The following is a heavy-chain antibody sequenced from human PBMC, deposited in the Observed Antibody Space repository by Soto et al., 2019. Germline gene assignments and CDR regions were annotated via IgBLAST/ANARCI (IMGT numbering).Heavy chain of an antibody. D-gene: IGHD6-19*01. J-gene: IGHJ4*02. CDR1: GGSISSYY. Sequence: PSETLSLSCTVSGGSISSYYWSWIRQPPGKGLEWIGYIYYSGSTNYNPSLKSRVTISVDTSKNQSSLKLSSVTAADTAVYYCARSYSSGWSHYFDYWGQGTLVTVSS. V-gene: IGHV4-59*01. CDR2: IYYSGST. CDR3: ARSYSSGWSHYFDY.